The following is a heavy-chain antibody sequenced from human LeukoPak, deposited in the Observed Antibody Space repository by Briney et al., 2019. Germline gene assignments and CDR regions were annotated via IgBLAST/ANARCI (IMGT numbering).Heavy chain of an antibody. CDR3: EIAAAGTSFDY. CDR1: GFTFSSYW. J-gene: IGHJ4*02. Sequence: GGSLRLSCAASGFTFSSYWMHWVRQAPGKGLEWVAVISYDGSNKYYADSVKGRFTNSRDNSKNTLYLQMNSLRAEDTAVYYCEIAAAGTSFDYWGQGTLVTVSS. D-gene: IGHD6-13*01. V-gene: IGHV3-30*03. CDR2: ISYDGSNK.